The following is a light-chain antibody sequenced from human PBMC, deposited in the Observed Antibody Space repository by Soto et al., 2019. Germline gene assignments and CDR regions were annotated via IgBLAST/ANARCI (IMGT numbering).Light chain of an antibody. V-gene: IGLV2-8*01. Sequence: QAVLTQPPSASGSPGQSVTVSCTGSSSDIGDYNFVSWYQQHPGKAPKLIIYEVKKRPSGVPDRFSASKSGNTASLTVSGLQAEDEADYYCSSYAGNNNFVFGSGTKVTVL. J-gene: IGLJ1*01. CDR2: EVK. CDR3: SSYAGNNNFV. CDR1: SSDIGDYNF.